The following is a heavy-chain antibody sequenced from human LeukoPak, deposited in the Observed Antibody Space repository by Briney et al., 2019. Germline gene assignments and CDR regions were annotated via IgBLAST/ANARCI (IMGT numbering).Heavy chain of an antibody. V-gene: IGHV3-48*03. CDR1: GFTFSSYD. CDR2: ISSSGSTI. Sequence: TGGSLRLSCAASGFTFSSYDMNWVRQAPGKGLEWVSYISSSGSTIYYADSVKGRFTISRDNAKNSLYLQMNSLRAEDTAVYYCARDMRSGGSYDYWGQGTLVTVSS. D-gene: IGHD1-26*01. CDR3: ARDMRSGGSYDY. J-gene: IGHJ4*02.